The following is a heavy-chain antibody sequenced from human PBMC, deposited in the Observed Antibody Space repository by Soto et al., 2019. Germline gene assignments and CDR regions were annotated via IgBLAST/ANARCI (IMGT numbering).Heavy chain of an antibody. CDR3: ARHDFVSGSQSGHFDY. Sequence: QLQLQESGPGLVRPSETLSLTCTVSGASINRSNYFWGWIRQPPGKGLEWIASIFYSGRTFFNPSLKSRVTMSVDTSKNQFSLKRSSMTAADTAVYYCARHDFVSGSQSGHFDYWGQGNLVTVSS. D-gene: IGHD3-10*01. V-gene: IGHV4-39*01. CDR2: IFYSGRT. J-gene: IGHJ4*02. CDR1: GASINRSNYF.